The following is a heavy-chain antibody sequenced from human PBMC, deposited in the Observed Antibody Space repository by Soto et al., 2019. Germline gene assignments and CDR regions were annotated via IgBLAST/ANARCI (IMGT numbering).Heavy chain of an antibody. CDR1: GFTFSSYS. CDR2: ISSRSDFI. V-gene: IGHV3-21*01. J-gene: IGHJ5*02. D-gene: IGHD5-18*01. Sequence: PGGSLRLFCAASGFTFSSYSMNWVRQAPGKGLEWVSSISSRSDFIYYAGSVKGRFTISRDNAKNSLYLQMNSLRAEDTAVYYCARDWRTAITWGQGTLVTVSS. CDR3: ARDWRTAIT.